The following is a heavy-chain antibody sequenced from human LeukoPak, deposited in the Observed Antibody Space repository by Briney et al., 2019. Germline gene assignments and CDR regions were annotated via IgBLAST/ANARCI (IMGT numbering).Heavy chain of an antibody. V-gene: IGHV3-30*15. Sequence: GRSLRLSCAASGFTFSSFAMHWVRQAPGKGLEWVAVMSSDGRKESYADSVKGRFTISRDNSKSTLFLQMSSLRPEDTAVYYCSRDGDVTGETFDYRGQGTLVTVSS. J-gene: IGHJ4*02. CDR3: SRDGDVTGETFDY. CDR1: GFTFSSFA. D-gene: IGHD2-21*02. CDR2: MSSDGRKE.